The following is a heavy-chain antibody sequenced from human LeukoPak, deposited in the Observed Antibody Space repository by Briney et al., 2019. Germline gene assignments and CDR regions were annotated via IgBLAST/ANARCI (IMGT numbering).Heavy chain of an antibody. CDR2: IYYSGST. D-gene: IGHD3-22*01. CDR3: ARHYYDSSAQRGFDP. J-gene: IGHJ5*02. V-gene: IGHV4-59*01. CDR1: GGSISSYY. Sequence: SETLSLTCTVSGGSISSYYWSWIRQPPGKGLEWIGYIYYSGSTNYNPSLKSRVTISVDTSKNQFSLKLSSVTAADTAVYYCARHYYDSSAQRGFDPWGQGTLVTVAS.